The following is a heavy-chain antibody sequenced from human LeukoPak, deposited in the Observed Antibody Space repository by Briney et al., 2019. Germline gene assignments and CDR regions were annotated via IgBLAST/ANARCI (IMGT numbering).Heavy chain of an antibody. CDR3: AREHESDARNY. D-gene: IGHD2-2*01. Sequence: PGGSLRLSCAASGFTVSSNYMCWVRQAPGKGLEWVSVIYSGGSTYYADSVKGRFTISRDNSKNTLYLQMNSLRAEDTAVYYCAREHESDARNYWGQGTLVTVSS. J-gene: IGHJ4*02. CDR1: GFTVSSNY. CDR2: IYSGGST. V-gene: IGHV3-66*02.